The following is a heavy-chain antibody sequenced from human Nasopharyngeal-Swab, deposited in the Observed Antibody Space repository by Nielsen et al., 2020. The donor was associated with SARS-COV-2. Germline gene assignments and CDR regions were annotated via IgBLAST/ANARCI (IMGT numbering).Heavy chain of an antibody. CDR3: ARLPILTKYDILTGFFDY. J-gene: IGHJ4*02. Sequence: ESLKISCTVSGGSISSYYWSWIRQPPGKGLEWIGSIYYSGSTYYNPSLKSRVTISVDTSKNQFSLKLSSVTAADTAVYYCARLPILTKYDILTGFFDYWGQGTLVTVSS. D-gene: IGHD3-9*01. V-gene: IGHV4-59*05. CDR2: IYYSGST. CDR1: GGSISSYY.